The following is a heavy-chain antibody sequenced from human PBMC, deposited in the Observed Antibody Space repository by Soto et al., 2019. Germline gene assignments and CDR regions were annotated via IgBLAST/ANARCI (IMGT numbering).Heavy chain of an antibody. V-gene: IGHV3-30*18. CDR3: AKDGGRYYYYYGMDV. CDR2: ISYDGSNK. Sequence: GGSLRLSCAASGFTFSSYGMHWVRQAPGKGLEWLAVISYDGSNKYYADSVKGRFTISRDNSKNTLYLQMNSLRAEDTAVYYCAKDGGRYYYYYGMDVWGQGTTVTVSS. CDR1: GFTFSSYG. J-gene: IGHJ6*02.